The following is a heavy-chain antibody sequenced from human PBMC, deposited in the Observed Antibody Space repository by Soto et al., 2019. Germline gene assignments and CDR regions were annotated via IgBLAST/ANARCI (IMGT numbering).Heavy chain of an antibody. V-gene: IGHV4-31*03. CDR1: GGSISSGGYY. J-gene: IGHJ5*02. CDR2: TYYSGST. D-gene: IGHD4-17*01. CDR3: ARGAVTTTTGWFDP. Sequence: PSETLSLTCTVSGGSISSGGYYWSWIRQHPGKGLEWIGYTYYSGSTYYNPSLKSRVTISVDTSKNQFSLKLSSVTAADTAVYYCARGAVTTTTGWFDPWGQGTLVTVSS.